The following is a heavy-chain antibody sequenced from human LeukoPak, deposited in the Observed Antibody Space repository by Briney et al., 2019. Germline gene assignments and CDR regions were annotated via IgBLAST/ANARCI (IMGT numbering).Heavy chain of an antibody. CDR1: GFTFSSYA. D-gene: IGHD3-10*01. CDR3: AKDVSYYYGSRSYRQSLLIDY. Sequence: GGSLRLSCAASGFTFSSYAISWVRQAPGKGLEWVSAISGSGGSTYYADSVKGRFTISRDNSKNTLYLQMNSLRAEDTAVYYCAKDVSYYYGSRSYRQSLLIDYWGQGTLVTVSS. CDR2: ISGSGGST. V-gene: IGHV3-23*01. J-gene: IGHJ4*02.